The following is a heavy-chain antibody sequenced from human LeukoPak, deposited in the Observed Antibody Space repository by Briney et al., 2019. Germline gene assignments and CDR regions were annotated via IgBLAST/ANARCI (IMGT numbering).Heavy chain of an antibody. D-gene: IGHD2-2*01. CDR1: GFTVSSNY. Sequence: GGSLRLSCAASGFTVSSNYMSWVRQAPGKGLEWVSVIYSGGSTYYADSVKGRFTISRHNSKNTLYLQMNSLRAEDTAVYYCARDKVPAAMGDWYFDLWGRGTLVTVSS. J-gene: IGHJ2*01. V-gene: IGHV3-53*04. CDR2: IYSGGST. CDR3: ARDKVPAAMGDWYFDL.